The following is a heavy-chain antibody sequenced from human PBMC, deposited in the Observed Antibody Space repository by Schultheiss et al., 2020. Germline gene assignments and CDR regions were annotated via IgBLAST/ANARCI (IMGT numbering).Heavy chain of an antibody. CDR3: ARSLQLRGSYWVY. J-gene: IGHJ4*02. CDR2: ISYDGSNK. Sequence: GGSLRLSCAASGFTFSSYAMHWVRQAPGKGLEWVAVISYDGSNKYYADSVKGRFTISRDNSKNTLYLQMNSLRAEDTAVYYCARSLQLRGSYWVYWGQGTLVNVSS. D-gene: IGHD1-26*01. V-gene: IGHV3-30-3*01. CDR1: GFTFSSYA.